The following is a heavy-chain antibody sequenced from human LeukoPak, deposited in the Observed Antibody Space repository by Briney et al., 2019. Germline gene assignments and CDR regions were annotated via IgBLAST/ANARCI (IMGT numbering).Heavy chain of an antibody. V-gene: IGHV3-21*01. D-gene: IGHD5-12*01. J-gene: IGHJ4*02. CDR2: ISSSSSYI. CDR1: GFTFSSYS. CDR3: AREPSVATIRRGSFDY. Sequence: PGGSLRLSCAASGFTFSSYSMNWVRQAPGKGLEWVSSISSSSSYIYYADSVKGRFTISRDNAKNSLYLQMNSLRAEDTAVYYCAREPSVATIRRGSFDYWGQGTLVTVSS.